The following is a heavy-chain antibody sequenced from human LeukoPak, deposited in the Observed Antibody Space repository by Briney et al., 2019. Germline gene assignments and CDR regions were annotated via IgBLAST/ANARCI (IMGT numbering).Heavy chain of an antibody. D-gene: IGHD3-10*01. J-gene: IGHJ6*02. CDR1: GGSITSDY. CDR2: TYYSGSS. Sequence: SETLSLTCIVSGGSITSDYWSWIRQPPGKGLEWIGYTYYSGSSDYNPSLRSRVTISVDTPKNQFSLKLTSVTAADTAVYYCARQASVVRGILYYYYGMDVWGQGTTVTVSS. V-gene: IGHV4-59*08. CDR3: ARQASVVRGILYYYYGMDV.